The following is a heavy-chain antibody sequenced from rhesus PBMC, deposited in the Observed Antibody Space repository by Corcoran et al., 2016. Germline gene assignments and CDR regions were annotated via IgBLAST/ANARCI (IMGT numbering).Heavy chain of an antibody. J-gene: IGHJ6*01. CDR3: ASGKYSNGLDS. D-gene: IGHD4-23*01. V-gene: IGHV4-169*02. CDR2: IYGSGSST. Sequence: QLQLQESGPGLVKPSETLSVTCAVPGGSISSSYWSWTRQAPGKGLEWIGYIYGSGSSTNYNPSLKSRVTLSVDTSKNQLSLKLSSVTTADTAVYYCASGKYSNGLDSWGQGVVVTVSS. CDR1: GGSISSSY.